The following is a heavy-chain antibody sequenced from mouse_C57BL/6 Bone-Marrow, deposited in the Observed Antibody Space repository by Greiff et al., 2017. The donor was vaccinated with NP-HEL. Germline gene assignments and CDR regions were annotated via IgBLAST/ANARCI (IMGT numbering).Heavy chain of an antibody. CDR3: ARGAYYDSAWFAY. CDR2: IDPSDSYT. D-gene: IGHD2-4*01. J-gene: IGHJ3*01. Sequence: QVQLKESGAELVMPGASVKLSCKASGYTFTSYWMHWVKQRPGQGLEWIGEIDPSDSYTNYNQKFKGKSTLTVDKSSSTAYMQLSSLTSEDSAVYYCARGAYYDSAWFAYWGQGTLVTVSA. V-gene: IGHV1-69*01. CDR1: GYTFTSYW.